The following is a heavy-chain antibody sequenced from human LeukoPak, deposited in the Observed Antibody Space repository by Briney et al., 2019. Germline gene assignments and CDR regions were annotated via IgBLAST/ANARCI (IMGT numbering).Heavy chain of an antibody. V-gene: IGHV4-34*01. CDR3: ARSRLQWLVRGWFDP. CDR2: INHSGST. D-gene: IGHD6-19*01. J-gene: IGHJ5*02. CDR1: GGSFSGYY. Sequence: PSETLSLTCAVYGGSFSGYYWSWIRQPPGKGLEWIGEINHSGSTNYNPSLKSRVTISVDTSKNQFSLKLSSVTAADTAVYYCARSRLQWLVRGWFDPWGQGTLVTVSS.